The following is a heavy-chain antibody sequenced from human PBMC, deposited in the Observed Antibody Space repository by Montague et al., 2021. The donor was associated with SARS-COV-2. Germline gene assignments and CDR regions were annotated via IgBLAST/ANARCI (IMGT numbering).Heavy chain of an antibody. CDR3: ARDRDWDDWCGMDV. V-gene: IGHV3-48*03. CDR2: ISSSSGGSTK. J-gene: IGHJ6*02. D-gene: IGHD2-21*01. CDR1: GFIFSSYE. Sequence: SRSLSLSASGFIFSSYEMNWVRQAPGKGLEWISYISSSSGGSTKHYTDSVKGRFTISRDNAKNSLYLQMNSLRVEDTAIYYCARDRDWDDWCGMDVWGQGTTVTVSS.